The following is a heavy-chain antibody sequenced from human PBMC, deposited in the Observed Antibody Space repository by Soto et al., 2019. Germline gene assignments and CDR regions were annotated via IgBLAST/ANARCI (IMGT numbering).Heavy chain of an antibody. Sequence: GGSLRLSCGASGFTFSDYYMSWIRQAPGKGLEWVSYISSSGSTIYYADSVKGRFTISRDNVKNSLYLQMNSLRAEDTAVYYCATPPGIAAARREVWFDPWGQGTLVTVSS. CDR3: ATPPGIAAARREVWFDP. CDR2: ISSSGSTI. D-gene: IGHD6-13*01. J-gene: IGHJ5*02. CDR1: GFTFSDYY. V-gene: IGHV3-11*01.